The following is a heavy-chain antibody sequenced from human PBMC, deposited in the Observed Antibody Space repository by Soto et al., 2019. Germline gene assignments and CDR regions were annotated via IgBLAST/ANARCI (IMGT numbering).Heavy chain of an antibody. CDR1: GYSFTNYW. D-gene: IGHD4-4*01. CDR3: ARHPTLSTNWFDP. J-gene: IGHJ5*02. CDR2: IFPGDSDT. Sequence: GESLKISCKGSGYSFTNYWIGWVRQKPGKGLEWMGTIFPGDSDTRYSPSFQGQVTISADRSTSTAYLQWSSLKASDTAMYYCARHPTLSTNWFDPWGQGTLVTVSS. V-gene: IGHV5-51*01.